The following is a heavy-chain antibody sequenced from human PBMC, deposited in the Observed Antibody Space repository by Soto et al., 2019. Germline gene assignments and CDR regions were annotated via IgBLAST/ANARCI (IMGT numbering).Heavy chain of an antibody. J-gene: IGHJ6*02. V-gene: IGHV1-69*01. Sequence: QVQLVQSGAAVKKPGSSVKVSCKASGGTFGSYAISWVRQAPGQGLEWMGGIIPIPGTANYAQKFQGRVTIAADESTSTAYMELSSLRSGDTAVYYCARSQGSSTSLEVYYYYYYGMDVWGQGTTVTVSS. D-gene: IGHD2-2*01. CDR1: GGTFGSYA. CDR2: IIPIPGTA. CDR3: ARSQGSSTSLEVYYYYYYGMDV.